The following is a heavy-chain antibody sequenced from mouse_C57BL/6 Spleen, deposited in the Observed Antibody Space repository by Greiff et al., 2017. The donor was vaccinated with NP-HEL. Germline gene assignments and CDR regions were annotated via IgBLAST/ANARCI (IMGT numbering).Heavy chain of an antibody. CDR2: IYPSDSET. CDR1: GYTFTSYW. V-gene: IGHV1-61*01. J-gene: IGHJ2*01. CDR3: ARRDYYGISYVFDY. D-gene: IGHD1-1*01. Sequence: QVQLQQPGAELVRPGSSVKLSCKASGYTFTSYWMDWVKQRPGQGLEWIGNIYPSDSETHYNQKFKDKATLTVDKSSSTAYMQLSSLTSEDSAVYYCARRDYYGISYVFDYWGQGTTLTVSS.